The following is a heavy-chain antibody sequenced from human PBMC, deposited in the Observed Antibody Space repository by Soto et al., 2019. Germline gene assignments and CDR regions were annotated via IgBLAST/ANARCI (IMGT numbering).Heavy chain of an antibody. D-gene: IGHD6-19*01. CDR3: ATIAVAGIS. CDR1: GYSFINHW. J-gene: IGHJ4*02. Sequence: PGESLKISCKGSGYSFINHWIGWVRQMPGKGLEWMGIIYPGDSDTRYSPSFQGQVTISADKSINTAYLQCSSLKASDTAMYYCATIAVAGISWGQGTLVTVSS. CDR2: IYPGDSDT. V-gene: IGHV5-51*01.